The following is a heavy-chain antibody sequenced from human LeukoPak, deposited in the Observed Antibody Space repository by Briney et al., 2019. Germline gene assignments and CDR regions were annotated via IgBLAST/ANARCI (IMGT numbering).Heavy chain of an antibody. V-gene: IGHV4-39*01. Sequence: PSETLSLTCTVSGASISSSSYYWGWIRQPPGKGLEWIGSIYYSGSTYYNPSLKSRVTISVDTSKNQFSLKLSSVTAADTAVYYCATSWGYCSGGSCYSDYWGQGTLVTVSS. J-gene: IGHJ4*02. CDR2: IYYSGST. D-gene: IGHD2-15*01. CDR3: ATSWGYCSGGSCYSDY. CDR1: GASISSSSYY.